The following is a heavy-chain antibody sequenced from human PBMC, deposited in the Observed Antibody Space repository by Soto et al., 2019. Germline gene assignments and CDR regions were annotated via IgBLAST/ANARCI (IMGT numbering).Heavy chain of an antibody. V-gene: IGHV4-30-2*01. J-gene: IGHJ5*02. CDR3: ARVPTP. CDR2: IYHSGST. Sequence: GCRSSGGYYWSWIRQPPGKGLEWIGYIYHSGSTYYNPSLKGRVTISVDRSKNQFSLKLSSVTAADTAVYYCARVPTPWGQGTLVTVS. CDR1: GCRSSGGYY.